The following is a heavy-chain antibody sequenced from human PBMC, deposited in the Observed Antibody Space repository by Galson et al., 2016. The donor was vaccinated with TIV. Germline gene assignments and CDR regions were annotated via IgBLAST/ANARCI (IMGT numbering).Heavy chain of an antibody. CDR2: IDPSTGGT. D-gene: IGHD2-21*01. CDR1: GYTFISYY. J-gene: IGHJ4*02. V-gene: IGHV1-46*01. CDR3: AVWSNIYYFAL. Sequence: QSGAEVTKPGASVKVSCKAAGYTFISYYMHWVRQAPGQGLEWVGVIDPSTGGTTYAQKFQGRVTLTRDTSTNTVYMDLSSLRSDDTAVFYCAVWSNIYYFALWGQGTLITVSS.